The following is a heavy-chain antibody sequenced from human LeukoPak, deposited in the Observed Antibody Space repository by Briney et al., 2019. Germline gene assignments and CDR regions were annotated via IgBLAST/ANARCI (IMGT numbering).Heavy chain of an antibody. D-gene: IGHD5-18*01. CDR2: INPSGGRA. CDR3: AREGDVDTATWHWFDP. CDR1: GYTFTSYY. J-gene: IGHJ5*02. V-gene: IGHV1-46*01. Sequence: ASVKVSCKASGYTFTSYYMHWVRQAPGQGLEWMGIINPSGGRASYAQKFQGRVTMTRDTSTSTVYMELSSLRSEDTAVYYCAREGDVDTATWHWFDPWGQGTLVTVSS.